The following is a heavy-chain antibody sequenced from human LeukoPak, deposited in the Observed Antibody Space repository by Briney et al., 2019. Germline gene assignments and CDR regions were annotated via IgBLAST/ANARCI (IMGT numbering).Heavy chain of an antibody. CDR3: ASAYLAYCGGDCVGHFDY. Sequence: SETLSLTCTVSGGSISSYYWSWIRQPAGKGLEWIGRIYTSGSTNYNPSLKSRVTMSVDTSKNQFSLKLSSVTAADTAVYYCASAYLAYCGGDCVGHFDYWGQGTLVTVSS. CDR1: GGSISSYY. V-gene: IGHV4-4*07. J-gene: IGHJ4*02. D-gene: IGHD2-21*02. CDR2: IYTSGST.